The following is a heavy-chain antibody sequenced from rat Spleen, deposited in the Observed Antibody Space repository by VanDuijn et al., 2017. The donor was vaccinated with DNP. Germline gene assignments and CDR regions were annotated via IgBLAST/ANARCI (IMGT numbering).Heavy chain of an antibody. J-gene: IGHJ3*01. CDR2: ISTSGSRT. CDR3: ARHRGSYEDWFAY. CDR1: GITFSNYH. V-gene: IGHV5-25*01. Sequence: EVQLVESGGGLVQPGRSLKLSCAASGITFSNYHMAWVRQAPRKGLEWVATISTSGSRTYYPDSVKGRFTISRDNAKSSLYLQMNSLKSEDTATYYCARHRGSYEDWFAYWGQGTLVTVSS. D-gene: IGHD1-3*01.